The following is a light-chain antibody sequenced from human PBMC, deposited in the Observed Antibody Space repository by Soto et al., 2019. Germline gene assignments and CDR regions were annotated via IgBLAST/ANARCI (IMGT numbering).Light chain of an antibody. CDR1: SGDIGSYNR. CDR2: EVT. Sequence: QSVLTQPASVSGSPGQSITISCTGTSGDIGSYNRVSWYQQHPGKAPKLIIYEVTDRPSGVSNRFSGSKSGNTASLTISGLQAEDEAEYYCSSYTNINTRACVFGTGTKLTGL. CDR3: SSYTNINTRACV. J-gene: IGLJ1*01. V-gene: IGLV2-14*01.